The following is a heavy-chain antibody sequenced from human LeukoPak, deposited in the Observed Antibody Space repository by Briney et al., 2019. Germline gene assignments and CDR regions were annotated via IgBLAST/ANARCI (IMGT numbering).Heavy chain of an antibody. J-gene: IGHJ6*03. Sequence: PSETLSLTCAIYGGSFNGYYWSWIRQPPGKGLEWIGSVYHRGNTYYSPSLKSRVTISVDTSKNQVSLKLGSVTAADTAVYYCARFYYGSGFYYFYMDVWGKGTTVTVSS. CDR2: VYHRGNT. D-gene: IGHD3-10*01. V-gene: IGHV4-34*01. CDR3: ARFYYGSGFYYFYMDV. CDR1: GGSFNGYY.